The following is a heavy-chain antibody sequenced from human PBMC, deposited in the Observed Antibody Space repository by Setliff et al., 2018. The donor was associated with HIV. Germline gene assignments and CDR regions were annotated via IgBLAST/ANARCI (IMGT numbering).Heavy chain of an antibody. V-gene: IGHV1-69*13. CDR2: IIPIFGSP. CDR3: AKIYDSGSDHYYNMDV. CDR1: GGNLGSFA. D-gene: IGHD3-10*01. Sequence: RASVKVSCKPSGGNLGSFAFSWVRQAPGQGLEWVGGIIPIFGSPDYAQKFQGRVTITADESTSIVYMELNSLRPEDTAVYYCAKIYDSGSDHYYNMDVWGKGTTVTVSS. J-gene: IGHJ6*03.